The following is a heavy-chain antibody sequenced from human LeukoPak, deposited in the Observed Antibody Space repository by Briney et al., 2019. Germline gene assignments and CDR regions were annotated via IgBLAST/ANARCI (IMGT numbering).Heavy chain of an antibody. J-gene: IGHJ4*02. Sequence: GASLRLSCAASGFTFSSYAMSWVRQAPGKGLEWVSAISGSGGSTYYADSVKGRFTISRDNSKNTLYLQMNSLRAEDTAVYYCVKKSGVWLSYFDYWGQGTLVTVSS. CDR1: GFTFSSYA. CDR2: ISGSGGST. D-gene: IGHD2-8*02. V-gene: IGHV3-23*01. CDR3: VKKSGVWLSYFDY.